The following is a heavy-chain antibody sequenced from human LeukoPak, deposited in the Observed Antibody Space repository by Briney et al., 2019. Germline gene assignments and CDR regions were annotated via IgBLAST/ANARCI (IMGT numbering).Heavy chain of an antibody. J-gene: IGHJ4*02. D-gene: IGHD2-2*01. CDR3: AKDLRESRSLAPAAEAFDY. Sequence: AGGSLRLSCAASGFTFSSYGMHWVRQAPGKGLEWVAFIRYDGSNKYYADSVKGRFTISRDNSKNTLYLQMNSLRAEDTAVYYCAKDLRESRSLAPAAEAFDYWGQGTLVTVFS. CDR2: IRYDGSNK. CDR1: GFTFSSYG. V-gene: IGHV3-30*02.